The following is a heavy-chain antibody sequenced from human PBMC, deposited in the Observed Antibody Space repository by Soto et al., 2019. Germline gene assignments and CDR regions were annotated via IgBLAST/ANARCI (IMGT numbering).Heavy chain of an antibody. Sequence: ASVKVSCKTSGGTFTSSTLTWVRQAPGQGLEWMGRIIPILDMTNYAQKFQGRVTITADKLTKTAYMDLSSLKSDDTAVYYCARDDRRNFGAATTFDYWGQGTLVTVSS. D-gene: IGHD2-15*01. CDR3: ARDDRRNFGAATTFDY. CDR2: IIPILDMT. J-gene: IGHJ4*02. CDR1: GGTFTSST. V-gene: IGHV1-69*04.